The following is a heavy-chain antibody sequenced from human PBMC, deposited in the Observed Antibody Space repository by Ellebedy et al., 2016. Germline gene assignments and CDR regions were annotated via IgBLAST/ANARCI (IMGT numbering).Heavy chain of an antibody. V-gene: IGHV3-33*01. CDR1: GFTFSSYG. Sequence: GESLKISCAASGFTFSSYGMHWVRQAPGKGLEWVAVIWYDGSNKYYADSVKGRFTISRDNSKNTLYLQMNSLRAEDTAVYYCAREGSRTYYFDYWGQGTLVTVSS. CDR3: AREGSRTYYFDY. J-gene: IGHJ4*02. CDR2: IWYDGSNK. D-gene: IGHD1-26*01.